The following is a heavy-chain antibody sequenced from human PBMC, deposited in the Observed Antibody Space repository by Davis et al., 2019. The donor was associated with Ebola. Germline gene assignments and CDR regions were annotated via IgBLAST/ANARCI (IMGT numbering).Heavy chain of an antibody. J-gene: IGHJ6*02. V-gene: IGHV3-48*04. CDR1: GFTFSSYS. Sequence: GESLKISCAASGFTFSSYSMNWVRQAPGKGLEWVSYISSSSSTIYYADSVKGRFTISRDNAKNSLYLQMNSLRAEDTAVYYCARRLVVPAAMRYYYYYGMDVWGQGTTVTVSS. CDR2: ISSSSSTI. D-gene: IGHD2-2*01. CDR3: ARRLVVPAAMRYYYYYGMDV.